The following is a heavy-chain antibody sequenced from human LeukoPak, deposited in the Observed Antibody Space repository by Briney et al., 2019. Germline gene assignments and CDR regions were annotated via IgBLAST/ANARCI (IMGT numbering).Heavy chain of an antibody. CDR1: GGSISGSSYY. V-gene: IGHV4-39*01. J-gene: IGHJ4*02. CDR2: IYYSGGT. CDR3: ARRPRSGYYLDY. Sequence: PSETLSLTCTVSGGSISGSSYYWGWIRQPPGKGLEWIGSIYYSGGTYYNPSLKSRVTISVDTSKNQFSLKLRPVTAADTAVYYCARRPRSGYYLDYWGQGTLVTVSS. D-gene: IGHD3-22*01.